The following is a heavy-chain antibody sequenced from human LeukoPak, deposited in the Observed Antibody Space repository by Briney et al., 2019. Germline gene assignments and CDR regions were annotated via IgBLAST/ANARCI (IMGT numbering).Heavy chain of an antibody. D-gene: IGHD2-2*01. CDR3: ARALYHTFDY. V-gene: IGHV1-18*01. CDR2: ISANNNNT. Sequence: ASVKVSCKASGYSFSPYGISWVRQAPGQGLEWMGWISANNNNTDNVQKLQGRVTMTTDTSTSTAYMELRSLRSDDTAVYYCARALYHTFDYWGQGTLVTVSS. CDR1: GYSFSPYG. J-gene: IGHJ4*02.